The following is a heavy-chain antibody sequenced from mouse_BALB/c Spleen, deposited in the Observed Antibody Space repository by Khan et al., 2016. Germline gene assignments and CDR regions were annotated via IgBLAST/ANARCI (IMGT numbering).Heavy chain of an antibody. Sequence: VQLKESGPGLVAPSQSLSITCTVSGFSLTDYSVNWVRQPPGKGLEWLGMIWGDGNTDYNSSLKSRLSINKDNSKSQVFLKMTSLQTDDTARYYCARDGEYVNCNYYSMDYWGQGTSVTVSS. CDR2: IWGDGNT. V-gene: IGHV2-6-7*01. D-gene: IGHD2-1*01. CDR1: GFSLTDYS. CDR3: ARDGEYVNCNYYSMDY. J-gene: IGHJ4*01.